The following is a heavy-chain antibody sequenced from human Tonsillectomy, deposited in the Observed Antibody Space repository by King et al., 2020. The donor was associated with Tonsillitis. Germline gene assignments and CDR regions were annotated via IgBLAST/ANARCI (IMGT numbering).Heavy chain of an antibody. CDR3: ARRYDSSGYRLFDY. CDR1: GGSISSSTHF. V-gene: IGHV4-39*01. CDR2: VYYSGIT. D-gene: IGHD3-22*01. J-gene: IGHJ4*02. Sequence: QLQESGPGLVKPSETLSLTCTVSGGSISSSTHFWGWIRQPQGKGLEWIGSVYYSGITYYNPSLKSRVTISVDTSNQFSLELSSVTAADTAVYYCARRYDSSGYRLFDYWGQGTLVTVSS.